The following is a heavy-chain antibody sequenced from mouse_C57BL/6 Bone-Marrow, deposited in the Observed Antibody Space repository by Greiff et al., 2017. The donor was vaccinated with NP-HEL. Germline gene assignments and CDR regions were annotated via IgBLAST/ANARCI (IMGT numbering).Heavy chain of an antibody. CDR1: GYTFTSYW. D-gene: IGHD3-2*02. CDR3: ARQLRPSPDY. V-gene: IGHV1-55*01. Sequence: QVQLQQPGAELVKPGASVQMSCRASGYTFTSYWITWVKQRPGQGLEWIGDIYPGSGSTNSNEKFKSKATLTVDTSSSTAYMQLSSLTSEDSAVYYCARQLRPSPDYWGQGTTLTVAS. J-gene: IGHJ2*01. CDR2: IYPGSGST.